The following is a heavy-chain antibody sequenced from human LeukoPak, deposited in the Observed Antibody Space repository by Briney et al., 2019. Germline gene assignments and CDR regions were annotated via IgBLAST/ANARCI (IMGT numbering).Heavy chain of an antibody. V-gene: IGHV3-48*03. J-gene: IGHJ4*02. CDR2: IITSGSTI. CDR3: ARGSGGSV. D-gene: IGHD2-15*01. Sequence: GGSLRLSCAASGFTFRNYEMSWVRQAPGKGLEWVSYIITSGSTIYYADSVKGRFTISRDNTENSLYLQMNSLRAEDTAVYYCARGSGGSVWGQGTLVTVSS. CDR1: GFTFRNYE.